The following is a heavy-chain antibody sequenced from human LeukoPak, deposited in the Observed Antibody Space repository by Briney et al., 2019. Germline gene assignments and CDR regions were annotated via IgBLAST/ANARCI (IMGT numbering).Heavy chain of an antibody. Sequence: PSETLSLTCAVYGGSFSGYYWSWIRQPPGKGLEWIGEINHSGSTNYNPSLKSRVTISVDTSKNQFSLKLSSVTAADTAVYYCAGGTVAAPTLHYYYYGMDVWGQGTTVTVSS. CDR3: AGGTVAAPTLHYYYYGMDV. V-gene: IGHV4-34*01. J-gene: IGHJ6*02. CDR2: INHSGST. CDR1: GGSFSGYY. D-gene: IGHD4-17*01.